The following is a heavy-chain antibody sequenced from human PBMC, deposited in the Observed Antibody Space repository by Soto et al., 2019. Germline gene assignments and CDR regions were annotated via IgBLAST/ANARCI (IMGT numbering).Heavy chain of an antibody. CDR3: ARTSTVTTTPTSWDY. J-gene: IGHJ4*02. D-gene: IGHD4-17*01. V-gene: IGHV4-31*03. CDR2: IYYSGST. CDR1: GGSISSGGYY. Sequence: SETLSLTCTVSGGSISSGGYYWSWIRQHPGKGLEWIGYIYYSGSTYYNPSLKSRVTISVDTSKNQFSLKLSSVTAADTAVYYCARTSTVTTTPTSWDYWGQGTLVTVSS.